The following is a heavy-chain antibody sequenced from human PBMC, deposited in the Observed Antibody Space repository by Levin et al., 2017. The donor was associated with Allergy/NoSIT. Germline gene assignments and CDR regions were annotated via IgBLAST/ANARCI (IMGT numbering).Heavy chain of an antibody. CDR1: GFTFSSYE. J-gene: IGHJ5*02. V-gene: IGHV3-48*03. Sequence: SCAASGFTFSSYEMNWVRQAPGKGLEWVSYISSSGSTIYYADSVKGRFTISRDNAKNSLYLQMNSLRAEDTAVYYCARDRAPELYSSGWYWFDPWGQGTLSPSPQ. CDR3: ARDRAPELYSSGWYWFDP. D-gene: IGHD6-19*01. CDR2: ISSSGSTI.